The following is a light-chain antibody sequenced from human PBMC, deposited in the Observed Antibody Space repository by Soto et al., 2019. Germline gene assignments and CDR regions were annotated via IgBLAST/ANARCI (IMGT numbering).Light chain of an antibody. J-gene: IGLJ2*01. Sequence: QSVLTQPPSASGTPGQRVTISCSGSSSNIGSYTVNWYQQLPGTAPKLLIYSNNQRPSGVPDRCSGSKSGTSASLAISGLQSEDEAEYYCAAWDDSLNGYVVFGGGTKLTVL. CDR2: SNN. V-gene: IGLV1-44*01. CDR1: SSNIGSYT. CDR3: AAWDDSLNGYVV.